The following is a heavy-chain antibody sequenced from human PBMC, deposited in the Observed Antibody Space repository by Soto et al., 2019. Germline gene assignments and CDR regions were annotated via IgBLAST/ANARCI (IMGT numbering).Heavy chain of an antibody. J-gene: IGHJ6*03. V-gene: IGHV3-23*01. D-gene: IGHD3-16*01. CDR1: GFTFGTYA. CDR2: ISGSGRTT. CDR3: AKFRGPSYSYYYMDV. Sequence: EVQLLESGGGLVQPGGSLRLFCAASGFTFGTYAMKWLRQAPGRGLECVSFISGSGRTTYYADSVKGRFTVSRDNSKNTMYLQMNSLRAEDTALYDCAKFRGPSYSYYYMDVWGKGTTVTVSS.